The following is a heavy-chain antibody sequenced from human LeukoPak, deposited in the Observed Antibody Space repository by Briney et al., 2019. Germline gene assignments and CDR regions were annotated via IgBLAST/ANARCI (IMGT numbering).Heavy chain of an antibody. CDR1: GYTFITHW. V-gene: IGHV5-51*01. CDR2: TFPADSNT. CDR3: VRRLTWNYDSDAFDI. Sequence: GESLKISFRTSGYTFITHWIGWVRRMPGKGGDWMGITFPADSNTKYSPSFEGQVTISADRSTRTAYLQWSSLKASDTAIYYCVRRLTWNYDSDAFDIWGLGTMVTVSS. D-gene: IGHD1-7*01. J-gene: IGHJ3*02.